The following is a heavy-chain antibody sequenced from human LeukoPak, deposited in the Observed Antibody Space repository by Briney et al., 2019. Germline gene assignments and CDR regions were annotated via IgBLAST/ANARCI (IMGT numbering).Heavy chain of an antibody. V-gene: IGHV3-30*02. CDR3: AKDATYYYDSGNYYYMDV. CDR1: GFTFSSYG. D-gene: IGHD3-10*01. J-gene: IGHJ6*03. Sequence: GGSLRLSCSASGFTFSSYGMHWVRQAPGKGLEWVTFIRYSGSNKYYADSVKGRFTISRDNSKNTLYLQMNSLRAKDTAVYYCAKDATYYYDSGNYYYMDVWGKGTTVTVSS. CDR2: IRYSGSNK.